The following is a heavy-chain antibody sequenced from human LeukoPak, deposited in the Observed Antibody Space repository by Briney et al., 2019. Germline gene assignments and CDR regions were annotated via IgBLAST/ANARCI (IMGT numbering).Heavy chain of an antibody. CDR3: ARQHDSYYYYYIDV. J-gene: IGHJ6*03. V-gene: IGHV4-34*10. CDR1: GGSFSGYY. Sequence: SETLSLTCAVYGGSFSGYYWSWIRQPPGRGLEWIGSLYHSDSAYYNTSLRSRVSMSVHTSKNQFSLTLSFVTAADTAVYYCARQHDSYYYYYIDVWGSGTTVTVSS. CDR2: LYHSDSA.